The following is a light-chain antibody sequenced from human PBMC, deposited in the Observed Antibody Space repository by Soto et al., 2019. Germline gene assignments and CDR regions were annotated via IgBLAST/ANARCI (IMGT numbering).Light chain of an antibody. V-gene: IGKV1-5*03. CDR2: EAS. CDR3: QQYNGYWT. J-gene: IGKJ1*01. Sequence: DIQMTQSPSTLSASVGDRVTITCRASQSISDSLAWYQQKPGKAPKLLIYEASNLKSGVPSRFSGSGSGTEYTLPISSLQPDDFASYYCQQYNGYWTFRQGTKVEIK. CDR1: QSISDS.